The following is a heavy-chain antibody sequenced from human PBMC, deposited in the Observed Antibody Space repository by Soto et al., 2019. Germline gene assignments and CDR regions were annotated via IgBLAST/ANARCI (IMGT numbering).Heavy chain of an antibody. V-gene: IGHV1-69*01. J-gene: IGHJ5*01. CDR2: IIPLFGTP. Sequence: QVQLVQSGAEVRKPGSSLRVSCKSSGATFSTTGISWVRQAPGQGLEWMGGIIPLFGTPKYARKFQGRVSITEDEPTNTVYMELNSLRPDDSAVYYCARASPVICGGDPCYRLDSSFDSWGQGSLVIVSS. D-gene: IGHD2-21*02. CDR3: ARASPVICGGDPCYRLDSSFDS. CDR1: GATFSTTG.